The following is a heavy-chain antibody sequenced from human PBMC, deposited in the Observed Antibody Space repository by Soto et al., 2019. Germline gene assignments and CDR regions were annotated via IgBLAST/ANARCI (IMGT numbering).Heavy chain of an antibody. D-gene: IGHD2-15*01. CDR2: IYYTGST. J-gene: IGHJ6*03. Sequence: QVQLQESGPGLVKPSGTLSLTCAVSSGSIGSTNWWTWVRQPPGKGREWIGEIYYTGSTNYNASLKSRITISMDKSKNQFSLKLNSVTAADTAVYYCARVGGYYQYMDVWGKGTTVTVSS. CDR3: ARVGGYYQYMDV. CDR1: SGSIGSTNW. V-gene: IGHV4-4*02.